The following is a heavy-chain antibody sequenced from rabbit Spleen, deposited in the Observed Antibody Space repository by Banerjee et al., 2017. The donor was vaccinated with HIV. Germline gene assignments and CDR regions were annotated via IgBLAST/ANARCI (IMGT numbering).Heavy chain of an antibody. Sequence: QSLEESGGDLVKPGASLTLTCTAAGFSFISSYYMCWVRQAPGKGLEWISCIAGSSSGFTNCATWAKARFSCTKHKSPTVNLKRTSVAVADTDACLCERDGGSSFSSYGMDLWGPGTLVTVS. V-gene: IGHV1S40*01. D-gene: IGHD8-1*01. CDR1: GFSFISSYY. CDR2: IAGSSSGFT. CDR3: ERDGGSSFSSYGMDL. J-gene: IGHJ6*01.